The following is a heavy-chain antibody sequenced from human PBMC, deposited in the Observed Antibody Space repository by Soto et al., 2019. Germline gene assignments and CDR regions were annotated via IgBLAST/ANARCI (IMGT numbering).Heavy chain of an antibody. CDR1: GGTFSSYA. J-gene: IGHJ3*02. Sequence: SVKVSCKASGGTFSSYAISWVRQAPGQGLEWMGGIIPIFGRANYAQKFQGRVTITADKSTSAAYMELSSLRSEDTAVYYCAREGITGTTSAFDIWGQGTMVTVSS. CDR2: IIPIFGRA. D-gene: IGHD1-7*01. V-gene: IGHV1-69*06. CDR3: AREGITGTTSAFDI.